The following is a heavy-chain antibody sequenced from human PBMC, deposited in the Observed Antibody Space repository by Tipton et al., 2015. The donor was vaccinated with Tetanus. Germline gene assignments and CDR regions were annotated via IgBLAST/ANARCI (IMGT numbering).Heavy chain of an antibody. Sequence: TLSLTCGVSGGSFSGNYWSWVRQAPGKGLEWIGYIYYSGNSDYNPSLKSRVTLSVDTSNNQFSLKLNSVTAADTAVYYCARLASYSNHLDAWGQGALVTVSS. J-gene: IGHJ4*02. D-gene: IGHD4-11*01. CDR3: ARLASYSNHLDA. V-gene: IGHV4-30-4*01. CDR1: GGSFSGNY. CDR2: IYYSGNS.